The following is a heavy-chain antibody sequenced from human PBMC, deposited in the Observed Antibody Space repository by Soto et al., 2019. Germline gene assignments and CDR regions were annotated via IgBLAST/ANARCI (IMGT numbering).Heavy chain of an antibody. CDR3: ASDAISMFRVTNNWFDP. V-gene: IGHV3-23*01. Sequence: GGSLRLSCEASGFIFSDHAMSWVRQAPGKGLEWVSAISGNGIATYYADSVKGRFTISRDNSKNTLYLQMNRLRADDTAVYYCASDAISMFRVTNNWFDPLCQGPLVTVPS. CDR1: GFIFSDHA. J-gene: IGHJ5*02. CDR2: ISGNGIAT. D-gene: IGHD3-10*02.